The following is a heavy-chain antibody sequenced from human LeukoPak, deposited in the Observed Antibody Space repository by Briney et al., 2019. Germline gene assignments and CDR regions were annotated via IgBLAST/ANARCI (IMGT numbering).Heavy chain of an antibody. CDR3: TTDGYNWNYGSYYYMDV. V-gene: IGHV3-15*01. J-gene: IGHJ6*03. D-gene: IGHD1-7*01. CDR1: GFTFSNAW. Sequence: AGGSLRLSCAASGFTFSNAWMSWVRQAPGKGREWVGRIKSKTDGGTTDYAAPVKGRFTISRDDSKNTLYLQMNSLKTEDTAVYYCTTDGYNWNYGSYYYMDVWGKGTTVTVSS. CDR2: IKSKTDGGTT.